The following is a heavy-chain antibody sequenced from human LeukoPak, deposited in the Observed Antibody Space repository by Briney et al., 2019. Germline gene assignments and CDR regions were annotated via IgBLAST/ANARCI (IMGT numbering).Heavy chain of an antibody. Sequence: SVKVSCKASGGTFSSYAISWVRQAPGQGLEWMGGIIPIFGTANYAQKFQGRVTITTDESTSTAYMELSSLRSEDTAVYYCATGKLGYCSSTSCPQFYYYYYMDVWGKGTTVTVSS. CDR2: IIPIFGTA. CDR3: ATGKLGYCSSTSCPQFYYYYYMDV. V-gene: IGHV1-69*05. CDR1: GGTFSSYA. J-gene: IGHJ6*03. D-gene: IGHD2-2*01.